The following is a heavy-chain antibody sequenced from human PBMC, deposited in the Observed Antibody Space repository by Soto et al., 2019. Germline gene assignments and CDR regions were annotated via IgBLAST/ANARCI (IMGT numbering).Heavy chain of an antibody. Sequence: PSETLSLTCTVSGGSISDDTYYWSWIRQPPGKGLEWIGYIYYSGSTYYNPSLKSRVTISVDTSKNQFSLKLSSVTAADTAVYYCARGVGFCTGGSCYRFDPWGQGTLVTVSS. CDR1: GGSISDDTYY. CDR3: ARGVGFCTGGSCYRFDP. D-gene: IGHD2-15*01. J-gene: IGHJ5*02. CDR2: IYYSGST. V-gene: IGHV4-31*03.